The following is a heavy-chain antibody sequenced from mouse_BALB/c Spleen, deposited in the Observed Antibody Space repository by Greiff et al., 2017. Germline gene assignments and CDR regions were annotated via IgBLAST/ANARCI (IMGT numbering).Heavy chain of an antibody. D-gene: IGHD2-1*01. J-gene: IGHJ3*01. CDR1: GFTFSDYY. CDR2: ISDGGSYT. CDR3: ARALYGNYVFAY. Sequence: EVQGVESGGGLVKPGGSLKLSCAASGFTFSDYYMYWVRQTPEKRLEWVATISDGGSYTYYPDSVKGRFTISRDNAKNNLYLQMSSLKSEDTAMYYCARALYGNYVFAYWGQGTLVTVSA. V-gene: IGHV5-4*02.